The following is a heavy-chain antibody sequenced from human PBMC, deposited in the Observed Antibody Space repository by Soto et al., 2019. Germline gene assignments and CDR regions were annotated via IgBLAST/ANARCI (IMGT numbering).Heavy chain of an antibody. CDR2: IYSGGST. J-gene: IGHJ6*02. V-gene: IGHV3-66*01. CDR1: GFTVSSNY. Sequence: GGSLRLSCAASGFTVSSNYMSWVRQAPGKGLEWVSVIYSGGSTYYADSVKGRFTISRDNSKNTLYLQMNSLRAEDTAVYYCAREPLYYYYGMDVWGQGTTVTVSS. CDR3: AREPLYYYYGMDV.